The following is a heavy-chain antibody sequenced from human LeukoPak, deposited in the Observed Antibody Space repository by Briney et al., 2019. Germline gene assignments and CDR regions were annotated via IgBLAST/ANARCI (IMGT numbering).Heavy chain of an antibody. CDR1: GGSIRNYY. Sequence: SETLSLTCTVSGGSIRNYYWSWIRQPPGKGLEWIGYIYYSGSTNYNPSLKSRVTISVDTSKSQFSLKLSSVTAADTAVYYCARVYYSSSYDYWYFDLWGRGTLVTVSS. V-gene: IGHV4-59*01. D-gene: IGHD6-13*01. J-gene: IGHJ2*01. CDR2: IYYSGST. CDR3: ARVYYSSSYDYWYFDL.